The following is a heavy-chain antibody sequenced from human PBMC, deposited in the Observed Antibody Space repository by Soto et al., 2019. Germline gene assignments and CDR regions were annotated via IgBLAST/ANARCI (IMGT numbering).Heavy chain of an antibody. V-gene: IGHV4-34*01. J-gene: IGHJ4*02. D-gene: IGHD6-19*01. CDR2: INHSGST. CDR1: GGSFSGYY. CDR3: ASRGSSGWYLDY. Sequence: SETLSLTCAVYGGSFSGYYWTWIRQPPGTGLEWIGEINHSGSTNYNPSLKSRVTISVDTSKNQFSLKLTSVTAEDTAVYFCASRGSSGWYLDYWGQGTLVTVSS.